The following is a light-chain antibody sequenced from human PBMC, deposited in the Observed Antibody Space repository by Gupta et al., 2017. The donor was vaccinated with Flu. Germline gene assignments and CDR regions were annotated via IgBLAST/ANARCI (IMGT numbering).Light chain of an antibody. J-gene: IGKJ1*01. CDR1: QSVSNNY. Sequence: ATLSLSPGERATLSCRASQSVSNNYLAWYQQKPGQAPRLLIYGASSRATGIPDSFSGSGSGTDFTLTISRLEPEDVAVYYCQQYGSSPRTFGQGTKVEIK. CDR3: QQYGSSPRT. V-gene: IGKV3-20*01. CDR2: GAS.